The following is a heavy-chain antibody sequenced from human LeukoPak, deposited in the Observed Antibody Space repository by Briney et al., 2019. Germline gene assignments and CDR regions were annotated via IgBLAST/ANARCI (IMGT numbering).Heavy chain of an antibody. J-gene: IGHJ4*02. Sequence: GGSQRLSCAASGFTFSSYAMHWVRQAPGKGLEWVAVISYDGSNKYYADSVKGRFTISRDNSKNTLYLQMNSLRAEDTAVYYCARGLGYLDYWGQGTLVTVSS. CDR2: ISYDGSNK. CDR1: GFTFSSYA. CDR3: ARGLGYLDY. D-gene: IGHD6-13*01. V-gene: IGHV3-30-3*01.